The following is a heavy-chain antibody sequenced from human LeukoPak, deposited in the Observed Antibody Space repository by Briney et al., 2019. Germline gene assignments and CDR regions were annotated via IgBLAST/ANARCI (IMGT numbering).Heavy chain of an antibody. J-gene: IGHJ4*02. CDR2: TRGSGSGMGSGN. Sequence: GGSLRLSCAASGFAFSDFSMNWVRQAPGKGLEWVANTRGSGSGMGSGNYYAVSVKGRFTISRDDAKNSRYLQMNSLRAEDTAFYYCARDDNWGFDYWGQGALVTVSS. CDR1: GFAFSDFS. V-gene: IGHV3-21*05. CDR3: ARDDNWGFDY. D-gene: IGHD7-27*01.